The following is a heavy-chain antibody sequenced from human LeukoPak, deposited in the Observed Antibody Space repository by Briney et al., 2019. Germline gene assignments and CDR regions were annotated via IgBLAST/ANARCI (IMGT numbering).Heavy chain of an antibody. CDR2: ISYDGSNK. D-gene: IGHD3-22*01. Sequence: GRSLRLSCAASGFTFSSYAMHWVRQAPGKGLEWVAVISYDGSNKYCADSVKGRFTISRDNSKNTLYLQMSSLRAEDTAVYYCARSSGYYYTGFDYWGQGTLVTVSS. V-gene: IGHV3-30*04. CDR3: ARSSGYYYTGFDY. CDR1: GFTFSSYA. J-gene: IGHJ4*02.